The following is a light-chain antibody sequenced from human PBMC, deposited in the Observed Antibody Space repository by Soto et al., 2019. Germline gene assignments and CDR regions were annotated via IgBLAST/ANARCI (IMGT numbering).Light chain of an antibody. V-gene: IGKV1-5*01. J-gene: IGKJ1*01. Sequence: DIQMTQSPSTLSASVGDRVTITCRASQSISSWLAWYQQKPGKAPKLLIYDASSLESGVPSRFSGSGSRTEFTLTISSLQPDDIATYDCQQYNSYWTVGQGTKVDIK. CDR1: QSISSW. CDR3: QQYNSYWT. CDR2: DAS.